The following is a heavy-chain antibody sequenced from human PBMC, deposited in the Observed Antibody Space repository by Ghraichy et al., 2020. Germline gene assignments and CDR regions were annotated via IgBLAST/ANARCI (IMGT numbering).Heavy chain of an antibody. V-gene: IGHV4-4*07. CDR2: IQSSGRT. D-gene: IGHD3-9*01. CDR1: GGSLSDYY. CDR3: ARSRLYYDVLTGYSPNYYYGMDV. Sequence: SQTISLTCTVSGGSLSDYYWTWIRQPAGRGLEWIGRIQSSGRTNSNPFLKSRVSMSVDTSKNHVSLSLSSVTAADTAVYYCARSRLYYDVLTGYSPNYYYGMDVWGQGTTVTVSS. J-gene: IGHJ6*02.